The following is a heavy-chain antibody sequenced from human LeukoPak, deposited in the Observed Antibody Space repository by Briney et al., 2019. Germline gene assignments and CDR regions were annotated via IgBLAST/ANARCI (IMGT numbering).Heavy chain of an antibody. Sequence: ASVKVSCKASGYTFTSYDINWVRQATGQGLEWMGWMNPNSGNTGYAQKFQGRVTITRNTSISTAYMELSSLRSEDTAVYYCARWDGYNRIFDYWGQGTLVTVSS. CDR3: ARWDGYNRIFDY. V-gene: IGHV1-8*03. J-gene: IGHJ4*02. CDR2: MNPNSGNT. CDR1: GYTFTSYD. D-gene: IGHD5-24*01.